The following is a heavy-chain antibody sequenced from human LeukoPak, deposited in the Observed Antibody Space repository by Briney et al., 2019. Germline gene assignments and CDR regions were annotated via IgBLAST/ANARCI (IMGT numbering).Heavy chain of an antibody. J-gene: IGHJ1*01. CDR3: ASAREYCGSAECYEYFQY. CDR1: GCTFGTNS. CDR2: IYSGGST. D-gene: IGHD2-21*01. V-gene: IGHV3-53*01. Sequence: GGSLRLSCAASGCTFGTNSMTWVRQPPGKGLEWVSVIYSGGSTYYPDSVNGRFTISRDNSRNTLFLQMNSLRAEDTALYYCASAREYCGSAECYEYFQYWGQGTLVTVSS.